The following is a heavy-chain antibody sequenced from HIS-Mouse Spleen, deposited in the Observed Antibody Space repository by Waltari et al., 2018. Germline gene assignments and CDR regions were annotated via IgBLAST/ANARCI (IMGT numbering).Heavy chain of an antibody. V-gene: IGHV3-7*01. CDR2: IKQDGSEK. CDR3: AREPHYGGNSHFDY. D-gene: IGHD4-17*01. J-gene: IGHJ4*02. CDR1: GCTLGSYL. Sequence: EEQLGESGGGVVQPEGSMSVSCSASGCTLGSYLLIRLRWAPGKGLEWVANIKQDGSEKYYVDSVKGRFTISRDNAKNSLYLQMNSLRAEDTAVYYCAREPHYGGNSHFDYWGQGTLVTVSS.